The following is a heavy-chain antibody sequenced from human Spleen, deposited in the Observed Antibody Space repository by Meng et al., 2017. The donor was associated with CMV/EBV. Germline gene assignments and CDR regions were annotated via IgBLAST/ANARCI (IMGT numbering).Heavy chain of an antibody. J-gene: IGHJ2*01. CDR3: ARETDYGGLYWYFDL. Sequence: TGYHSSWGGKAPGHGLEWMAWLNPDSRATRYAQKFQGRVAITGDTSISKAYMEMSSLRSDDTAVYYCARETDYGGLYWYFDLWGRGTLVTVSS. CDR1: TGYH. D-gene: IGHD4-23*01. V-gene: IGHV1-2*02. CDR2: LNPDSRAT.